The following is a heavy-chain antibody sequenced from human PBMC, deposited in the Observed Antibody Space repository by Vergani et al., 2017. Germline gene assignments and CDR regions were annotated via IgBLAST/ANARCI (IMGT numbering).Heavy chain of an antibody. CDR2: IYTSGST. Sequence: QVQLPESGPGLVKPSQTLSLTCTVSGGSISSGSYYWSWIRQPAGKGLEWIGRIYTSGSTNYNPSLKSRVTISVDTSKNQFSLKLSSVTAADTAVYYCAREYPPLMATTTWGQGTLVTVSS. J-gene: IGHJ5*02. CDR1: GGSISSGSYY. D-gene: IGHD5-24*01. CDR3: AREYPPLMATTT. V-gene: IGHV4-61*02.